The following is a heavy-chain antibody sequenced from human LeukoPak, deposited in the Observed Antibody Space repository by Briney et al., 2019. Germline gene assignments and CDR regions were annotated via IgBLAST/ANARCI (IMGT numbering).Heavy chain of an antibody. D-gene: IGHD6-13*01. CDR1: GYSFTSYW. CDR2: IYPGDSDT. V-gene: IGHV5-51*01. J-gene: IGHJ5*02. Sequence: GESLKISCKGSGYSFTSYWIVWVRQMPGKGLEWMGIIYPGDSDTRYSPSFQGQVTISADKFISTAYLQWSSLKASDTAMYYCARQLEEAAGWFDPWGQGTLVTVSS. CDR3: ARQLEEAAGWFDP.